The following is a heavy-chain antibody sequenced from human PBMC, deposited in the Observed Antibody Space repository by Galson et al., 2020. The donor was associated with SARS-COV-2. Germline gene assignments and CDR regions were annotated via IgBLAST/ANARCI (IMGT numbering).Heavy chain of an antibody. V-gene: IGHV3-30*01. D-gene: IGHD6-13*01. CDR2: ISYDGSNK. J-gene: IGHJ6*03. CDR1: GFTFSSYA. CDR3: ASGRSSSWSVLTTRYYYYYMDV. Sequence: LSLTCAASGFTFSSYAMHWVRQAPGKGLEWVAVISYDGSNKYYADSVKGRFTISRDNSKNTLYLQMNSLRAEDTAVYYCASGRSSSWSVLTTRYYYYYMDVWGKGTTVTVSS.